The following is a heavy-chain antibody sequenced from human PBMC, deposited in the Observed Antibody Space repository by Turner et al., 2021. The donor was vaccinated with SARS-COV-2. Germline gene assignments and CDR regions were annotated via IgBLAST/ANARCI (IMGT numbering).Heavy chain of an antibody. Sequence: EVQLVEAGGGLVQPGGSLSLSCAASGFTFSSYEMNCVRQAPGKGLEWVSYISSSGSTIYYADSVKGRFTISRDNAKSSLFLQMNSLRAEDTAVYYCARERRGGSGSSRYYYGLDVWGQGTTVTVSS. D-gene: IGHD3-10*01. CDR2: ISSSGSTI. CDR1: GFTFSSYE. CDR3: ARERRGGSGSSRYYYGLDV. J-gene: IGHJ6*02. V-gene: IGHV3-48*03.